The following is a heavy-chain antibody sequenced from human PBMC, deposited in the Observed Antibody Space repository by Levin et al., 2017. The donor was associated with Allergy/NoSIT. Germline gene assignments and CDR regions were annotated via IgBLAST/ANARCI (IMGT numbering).Heavy chain of an antibody. CDR3: ARVMGIQLWSNWYFDL. J-gene: IGHJ2*01. CDR1: XXXXXVCG. Sequence: PGGSLRLSCAXXXXXXXVCGVVWARQGPGKGLEWVSGINWNGGSTGYADSVKGRFTISRDNAKNSLYLQMNSLRAEDTALYHCARVMGIQLWSNWYFDLWGRGTLVTVSS. D-gene: IGHD5-18*01. CDR2: INWNGGST. V-gene: IGHV3-20*01.